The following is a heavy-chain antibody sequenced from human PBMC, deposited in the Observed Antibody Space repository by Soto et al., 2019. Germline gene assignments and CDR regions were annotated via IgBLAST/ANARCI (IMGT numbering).Heavy chain of an antibody. Sequence: PSETLSLTCHVSGGSISSYYWSWIRQPPGKGLEWIGYIYYSGSTNYNPSLKSRVTISVDTYKKQFSLKLSSVTAADTAVYYCAGGVLGYCSGGGCLWCFDPWGQGTLVTVSS. J-gene: IGHJ5*02. CDR2: IYYSGST. D-gene: IGHD2-15*01. CDR3: AGGVLGYCSGGGCLWCFDP. CDR1: GGSISSYY. V-gene: IGHV4-59*01.